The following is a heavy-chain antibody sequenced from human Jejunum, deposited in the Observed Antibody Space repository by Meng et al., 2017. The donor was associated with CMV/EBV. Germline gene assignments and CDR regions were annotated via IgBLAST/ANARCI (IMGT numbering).Heavy chain of an antibody. CDR1: GFTVTSYS. CDR3: ARAIDYGDPNWFDP. D-gene: IGHD4-17*01. CDR2: ISGSSTYI. Sequence: SGFTVTSYSITWVRQAPGKGLEWLSYISGSSTYIYHADSVKGRFTISRDNAKNSVYLQMNRLRAEDTAVYYCARAIDYGDPNWFDPWGQGTLVTVSS. J-gene: IGHJ5*02. V-gene: IGHV3-21*01.